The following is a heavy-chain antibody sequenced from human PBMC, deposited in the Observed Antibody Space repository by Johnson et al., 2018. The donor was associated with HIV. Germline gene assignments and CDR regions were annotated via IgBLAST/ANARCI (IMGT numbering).Heavy chain of an antibody. CDR1: GFTFSNYW. V-gene: IGHV3-7*02. D-gene: IGHD2-15*01. J-gene: IGHJ3*02. CDR3: ARARWYLGGGSCCAFDI. CDR2: IKQDGSET. Sequence: EVQLVESGGGVVQPGMSLRLSCAASGFTFSNYWMSWVRQAPGKGLEWVANIKQDGSETYYVDSVKGRFTISRDNAKNSLNLQMNSLRAEDTAVYYCARARWYLGGGSCCAFDIWGQGTMVTVSS.